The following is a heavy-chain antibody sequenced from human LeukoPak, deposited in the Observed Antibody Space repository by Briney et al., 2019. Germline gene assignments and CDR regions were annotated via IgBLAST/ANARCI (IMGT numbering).Heavy chain of an antibody. Sequence: ASVKVSCKASGYTFTSYYMRWVREARGQGLEWRGRINPNSGGRNDAQKFQGRVTRTRDTANSTEYMEVSRLRSEDTAVYYCARDWDYYYDSSGYLDSWGQGTLVTVSS. J-gene: IGHJ4*02. CDR2: INPNSGGR. CDR1: GYTFTSYY. D-gene: IGHD3-22*01. V-gene: IGHV1-2*06. CDR3: ARDWDYYYDSSGYLDS.